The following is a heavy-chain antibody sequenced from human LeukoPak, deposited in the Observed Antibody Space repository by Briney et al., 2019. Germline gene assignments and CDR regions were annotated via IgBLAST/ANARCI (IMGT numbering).Heavy chain of an antibody. J-gene: IGHJ4*02. Sequence: PSETLSLTCAVYGGSFRGYYWSWIRQPPGKGLEWIGEINHSGSTNYNPSLKSRVTISVDTSKNQFSLKLSSVTAADTAVYYCARGDYYDSSGYYSVSLNFDYWGQGTLVTVSS. V-gene: IGHV4-34*01. D-gene: IGHD3-22*01. CDR2: INHSGST. CDR1: GGSFRGYY. CDR3: ARGDYYDSSGYYSVSLNFDY.